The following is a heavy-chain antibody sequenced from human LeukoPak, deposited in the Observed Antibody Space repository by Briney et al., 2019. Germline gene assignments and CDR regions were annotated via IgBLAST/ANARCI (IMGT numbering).Heavy chain of an antibody. V-gene: IGHV4-31*03. CDR1: SGSITTGGYY. J-gene: IGHJ6*02. CDR2: IYYSGST. D-gene: IGHD3-10*01. Sequence: PSQTLSLTCTVSSGSITTGGYYWSWIRQHPGKGLEWIGNIYYSGSTYYNPSLKSRPIISIDTSKNQFSLKLTSVTAADTAVYYCARGMVRGSPSLYYYYGMDVWGQGTTVTVSS. CDR3: ARGMVRGSPSLYYYYGMDV.